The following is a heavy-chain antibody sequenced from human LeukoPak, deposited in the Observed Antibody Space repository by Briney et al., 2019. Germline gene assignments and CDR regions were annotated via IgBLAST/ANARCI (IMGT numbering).Heavy chain of an antibody. CDR3: ARSFDSSGLVDY. J-gene: IGHJ4*02. CDR1: GGSISSSSYY. Sequence: PSETLSLTCTVSGGSISSSSYYWGWIRQPPGKGLEWIGSIYYSGSTYYNPSLKSRVTISVDTSKNQFSLKLSPVTAADTAVYYCARSFDSSGLVDYWGQGHLVTVSS. CDR2: IYYSGST. V-gene: IGHV4-39*01. D-gene: IGHD3-22*01.